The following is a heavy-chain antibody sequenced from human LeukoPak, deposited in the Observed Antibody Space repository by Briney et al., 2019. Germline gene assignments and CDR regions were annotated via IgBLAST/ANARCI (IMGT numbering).Heavy chain of an antibody. J-gene: IGHJ4*02. CDR1: GGSFSGYY. CDR3: ARRRPYSYGSGTYYNRPYFDY. D-gene: IGHD3-10*01. Sequence: SETLSLACAVYGGSFSGYYWTWIRQPPGKGLEWIGEINHSGGTNYNPSLKSRVTISLDTSKKQFSLKLTSVTAADTAVYYCARRRPYSYGSGTYYNRPYFDYWGQGTLVTVSS. V-gene: IGHV4-34*01. CDR2: INHSGGT.